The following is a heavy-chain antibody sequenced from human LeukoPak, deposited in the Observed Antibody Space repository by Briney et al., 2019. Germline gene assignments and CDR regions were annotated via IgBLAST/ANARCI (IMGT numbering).Heavy chain of an antibody. CDR1: QFTFSSYW. CDR2: ISGSGGST. Sequence: GGSLRLSCAASQFTFSSYWMTWVRQAPGKGLEWVSAISGSGGSTYYADSVKGRFTISRDNSKNTLYLQMNSLRAEDTAVYYCAKWGRGYDSSGYYYLIYFDYWGQGTLVTVSS. J-gene: IGHJ4*02. V-gene: IGHV3-23*01. CDR3: AKWGRGYDSSGYYYLIYFDY. D-gene: IGHD3-22*01.